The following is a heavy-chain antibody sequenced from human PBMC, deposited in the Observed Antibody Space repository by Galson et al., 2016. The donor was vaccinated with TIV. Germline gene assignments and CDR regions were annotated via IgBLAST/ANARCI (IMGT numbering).Heavy chain of an antibody. J-gene: IGHJ4*02. V-gene: IGHV5-10-1*01. CDR1: GYSFTTKW. CDR3: ARQAGFDFVWGCLSGFFFDS. CDR2: IDPGDSYA. Sequence: QSGAEVKKPGQSLRVSCQASGYSFTTKWISWVRQMPGKGLEWMGRIDPGDSYATYSPSFEGHVTFSLDHATTTVWLTWSSLKASDPAIYYCARQAGFDFVWGCLSGFFFDSWGQGTLVTVSS. D-gene: IGHD3-16*01.